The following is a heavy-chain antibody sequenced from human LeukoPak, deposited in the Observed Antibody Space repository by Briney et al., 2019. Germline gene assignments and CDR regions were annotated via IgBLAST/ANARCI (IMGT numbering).Heavy chain of an antibody. CDR3: ADDYGD. V-gene: IGHV4-4*07. Sequence: SETLSLTCSVSGGSVSSYYWSWIRQPAGKGLEWIGRIYPSGTTHYNPSLKSRVTMSVDTSKNQFSLKFTSVTAADTAVYYCADDYGDWGQGTLVTASS. D-gene: IGHD4-17*01. J-gene: IGHJ4*02. CDR1: GGSVSSYY. CDR2: IYPSGTT.